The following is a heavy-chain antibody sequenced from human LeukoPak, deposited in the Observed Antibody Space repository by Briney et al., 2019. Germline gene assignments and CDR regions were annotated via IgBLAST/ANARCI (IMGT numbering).Heavy chain of an antibody. CDR1: GFTFSDYY. V-gene: IGHV3-11*06. CDR3: ARDLPRPGYYDSSGYYYYYYGMDV. D-gene: IGHD3-22*01. J-gene: IGHJ6*02. Sequence: GGSPRLSCTASGFTFSDYYMAWIRQAPGKGLEWVSSISSSSSYIYYADSVKGRFTISRDNAKNSLYLQMNSLRAEDTAVYYCARDLPRPGYYDSSGYYYYYYGMDVWGQGTTVTVSS. CDR2: ISSSSSYI.